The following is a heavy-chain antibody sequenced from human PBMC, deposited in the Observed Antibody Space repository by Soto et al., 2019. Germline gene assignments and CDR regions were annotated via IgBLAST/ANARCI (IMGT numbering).Heavy chain of an antibody. D-gene: IGHD3-22*01. Sequence: GGSLRLSCAASGFTFSSYAMSWVRQAPGKGLEWVSAISGSGGSTYYADSVKGRFTISRDNSKNTLYLQMNSLRAEDTAVYYCAKDLYTYYYDSSGYYFGTGGQGTLVTVAS. CDR2: ISGSGGST. V-gene: IGHV3-23*01. CDR3: AKDLYTYYYDSSGYYFGT. J-gene: IGHJ4*02. CDR1: GFTFSSYA.